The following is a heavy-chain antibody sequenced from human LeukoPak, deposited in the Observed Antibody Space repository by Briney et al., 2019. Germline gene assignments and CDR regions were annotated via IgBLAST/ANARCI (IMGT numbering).Heavy chain of an antibody. Sequence: GGSLRLSCAASGFTFSSYAMSWVRQAPGKGLEWVSGISGSGGSTYYADSVKGRFTISRDNSKNTLYLQMNSLRAEDTAVYYCARDYIAAAALFDYWGQGTLVTVSS. D-gene: IGHD6-13*01. J-gene: IGHJ4*02. CDR3: ARDYIAAAALFDY. CDR2: ISGSGGST. V-gene: IGHV3-23*01. CDR1: GFTFSSYA.